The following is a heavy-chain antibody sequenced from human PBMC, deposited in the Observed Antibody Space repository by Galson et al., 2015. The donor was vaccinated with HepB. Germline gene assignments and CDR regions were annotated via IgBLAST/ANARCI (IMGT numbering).Heavy chain of an antibody. D-gene: IGHD1-26*01. CDR3: ATWRWELLSLNY. CDR2: FDPEDGET. J-gene: IGHJ4*02. Sequence: SVKVSCKVSGYTLTELSMHWVRQAPGKGLEWMGGFDPEDGETIHAQKFQGRVTMTEDTSTDTAYMELSSLRSEDTAVYYCATWRWELLSLNYWGQGTLVTVSS. V-gene: IGHV1-24*01. CDR1: GYTLTELS.